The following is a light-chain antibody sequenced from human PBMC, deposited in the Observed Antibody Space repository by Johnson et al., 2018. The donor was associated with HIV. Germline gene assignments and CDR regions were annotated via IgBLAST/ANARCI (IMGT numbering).Light chain of an antibody. CDR2: DNN. CDR1: SSNIGNNY. J-gene: IGLJ1*01. Sequence: QPVLTQPPSVSAAPGQKVTISCSGSSSNIGNNYVSWYQQLPGTAPKLLIYDNNKRPSGIPDRFSGSKSGTSATLGITGLQTGDEAVYYCGTWDSSLRVYVFGTGPEVTV. V-gene: IGLV1-51*01. CDR3: GTWDSSLRVYV.